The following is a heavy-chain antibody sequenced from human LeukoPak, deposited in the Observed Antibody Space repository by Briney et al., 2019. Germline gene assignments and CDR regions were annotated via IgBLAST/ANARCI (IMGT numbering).Heavy chain of an antibody. CDR3: ARDPGYSSSWYMEGAFDI. CDR2: IYYSGST. CDR1: GGSISSGGYY. V-gene: IGHV4-31*03. D-gene: IGHD6-13*01. J-gene: IGHJ3*02. Sequence: PSETLSLTCTVSGGSISSGGYYWSWIRQHPGKGLEWIGYIYYSGSTYYNPSLKSRVTISVDTSKNQFSLKLSSVTAADTAVYYCARDPGYSSSWYMEGAFDIWGQGTMVTVSS.